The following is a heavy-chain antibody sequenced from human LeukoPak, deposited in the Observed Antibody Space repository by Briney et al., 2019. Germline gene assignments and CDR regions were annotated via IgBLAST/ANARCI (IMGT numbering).Heavy chain of an antibody. J-gene: IGHJ4*02. CDR1: GFTFDDYA. D-gene: IGHD5-18*01. CDR2: ISWNSGSI. Sequence: PGRSLRLSCAASGFTFDDYAMHSVRQAPGKGLEWVSGISWNSGSIGYADSVKGRFTISRDNAKNSLYLQMNSLRAEDTALYYCAKDIQDTAMAAGFDYWGQGTLVTVSS. V-gene: IGHV3-9*01. CDR3: AKDIQDTAMAAGFDY.